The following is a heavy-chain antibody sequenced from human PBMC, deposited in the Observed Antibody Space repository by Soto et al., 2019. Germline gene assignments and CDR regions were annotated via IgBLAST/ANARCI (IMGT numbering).Heavy chain of an antibody. D-gene: IGHD2-15*01. J-gene: IGHJ4*02. CDR2: INPSGGST. CDR3: ARDPYVVVVADTTGQLDY. Sequence: ASVKVSCKASGYTFTSYYIHWVRQAPGQGLEWMGIINPSGGSTSYAQKFQGRVTMTRDTSTSTVYMELSSLRSEDTAVYYCARDPYVVVVADTTGQLDYWGQGTLVTVSS. V-gene: IGHV1-46*01. CDR1: GYTFTSYY.